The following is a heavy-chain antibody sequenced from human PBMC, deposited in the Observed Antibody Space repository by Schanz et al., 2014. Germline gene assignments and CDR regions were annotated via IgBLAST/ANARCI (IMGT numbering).Heavy chain of an antibody. D-gene: IGHD1-1*01. Sequence: EVQLLESGGTLVQPGGSLIISCAASGFTFSSYWMVWLRQAPGKGLEWVANIEGDGTRTYYVDSVKGRFTVSRDNAENSLYLHMRSLRVDDTAVYYCARDADYNPTSDFWYDAYDFWGQGTVVTVSS. CDR2: IEGDGTRT. CDR1: GFTFSSYW. CDR3: ARDADYNPTSDFWYDAYDF. J-gene: IGHJ3*01. V-gene: IGHV3-7*01.